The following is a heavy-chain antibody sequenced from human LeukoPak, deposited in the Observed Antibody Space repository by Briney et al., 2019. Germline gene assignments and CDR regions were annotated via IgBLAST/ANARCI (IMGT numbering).Heavy chain of an antibody. D-gene: IGHD1-14*01. CDR1: GFTFSSYS. V-gene: IGHV3-21*01. CDR3: ASGRVSSTGG. J-gene: IGHJ4*02. Sequence: SGGSLRLSCAASGFTFSSYSMNWVRKAPGKGLEWVSSISSSSSYIYYADSVKGRFTISRDNAKNSLYLQMNSLRAEDTAVYYCASGRVSSTGGWGQGTLVTVSS. CDR2: ISSSSSYI.